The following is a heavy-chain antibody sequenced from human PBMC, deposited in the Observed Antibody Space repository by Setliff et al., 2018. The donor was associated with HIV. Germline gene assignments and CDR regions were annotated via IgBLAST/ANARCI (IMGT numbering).Heavy chain of an antibody. CDR3: ARAGYYRFDY. CDR2: INPDGSTT. Sequence: GSLRLSCAVSGFTFSTSWLHWVRQAPGKGLVWVSRINPDGSTTDYADSVKGRFTISRDNTKNTLYLQMSSLTPEDTALYYCARAGYYRFDYWGQGTLVTVSS. J-gene: IGHJ4*02. CDR1: GFTFSTSW. V-gene: IGHV3-74*01. D-gene: IGHD3-9*01.